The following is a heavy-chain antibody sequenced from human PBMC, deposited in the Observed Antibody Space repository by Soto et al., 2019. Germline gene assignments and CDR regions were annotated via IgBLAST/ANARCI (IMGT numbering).Heavy chain of an antibody. D-gene: IGHD1-26*01. J-gene: IGHJ3*01. Sequence: PGGSLRLSCAASDFSFSSYSMTWVRQAPGKGLDWVAVISGSGGSMWYADSVKGRFSISRDNFKNTVYLQLNSLRVDDTALYYCAKLMIGVGATSAFDLWGQGTMVTVS. CDR3: AKLMIGVGATSAFDL. CDR2: ISGSGGSM. V-gene: IGHV3-23*01. CDR1: DFSFSSYS.